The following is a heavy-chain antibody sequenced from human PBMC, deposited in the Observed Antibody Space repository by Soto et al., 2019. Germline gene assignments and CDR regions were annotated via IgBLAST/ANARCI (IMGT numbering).Heavy chain of an antibody. Sequence: QVQLMQSGAEVKKPGASVKVSCKASGDTFTDYYIHWVRQAPGQGLEWMGTVNPSGGHTTYAQHFVGRVTMTRDTSTSTLYMELTSLTSEDPAVYYCARGGHVVVVTAALDYWGQGTLVTVSS. V-gene: IGHV1-46*01. J-gene: IGHJ4*02. D-gene: IGHD2-21*02. CDR2: VNPSGGHT. CDR1: GDTFTDYY. CDR3: ARGGHVVVVTAALDY.